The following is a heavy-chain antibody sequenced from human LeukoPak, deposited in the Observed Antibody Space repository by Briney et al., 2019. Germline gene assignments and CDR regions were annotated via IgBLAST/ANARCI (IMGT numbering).Heavy chain of an antibody. CDR3: ARDVGGGASGY. Sequence: PGGSLRLSCAASGFIVSANYMSWVRQAPGEGLEWVSVVYSGGSTYYADSVKGRFTISRHNSKNTLYFQMNSLRAEDTAVYYCARDVGGGASGYWGQGTLVTVSS. CDR2: VYSGGST. CDR1: GFIVSANY. J-gene: IGHJ4*02. D-gene: IGHD2-15*01. V-gene: IGHV3-53*01.